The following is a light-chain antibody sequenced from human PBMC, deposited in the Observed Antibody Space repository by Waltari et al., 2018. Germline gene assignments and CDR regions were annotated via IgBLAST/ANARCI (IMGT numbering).Light chain of an antibody. V-gene: IGKV1-13*02. J-gene: IGKJ2*03. CDR3: QQGNSNPYS. Sequence: IQMSQSPSSLSASVGDRVTITCRASQGISSYLNWYQQKPGKAPKLLICYANSSASGVPSRFSGSGSGTEFTLTISSLQPEDFATYYCQQGNSNPYSFGQGTKVEIK. CDR1: QGISSY. CDR2: YAN.